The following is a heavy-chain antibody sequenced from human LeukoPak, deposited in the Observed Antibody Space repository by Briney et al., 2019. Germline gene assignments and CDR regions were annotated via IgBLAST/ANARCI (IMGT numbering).Heavy chain of an antibody. CDR3: ARADYGSTYYFDY. Sequence: PGGSLRLSCAASGFTFSSYEMNWVRQAPGKGLEWVSYISSSGSTIYYAGSVKGRFTISRDNAKNSLYLQMNSLRAEDTAVYYCARADYGSTYYFDYWGQGTLVTVSS. D-gene: IGHD3-10*01. J-gene: IGHJ4*02. CDR1: GFTFSSYE. V-gene: IGHV3-48*03. CDR2: ISSSGSTI.